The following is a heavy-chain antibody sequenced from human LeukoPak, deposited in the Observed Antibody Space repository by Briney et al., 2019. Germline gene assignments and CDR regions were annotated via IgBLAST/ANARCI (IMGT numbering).Heavy chain of an antibody. D-gene: IGHD3-3*01. V-gene: IGHV3-21*01. CDR3: ARDSITIFGVPHITNDY. Sequence: PGGSLRLSCTASGFTFRTYAMNWVRQAPGKGLEWLSGISGSGNGTHYADSVKGRFTISRDNAKNSLYLQMNSLRAEDTAVYYCARDSITIFGVPHITNDYWGQGTLVTVSS. CDR1: GFTFRTYA. J-gene: IGHJ4*02. CDR2: ISGSGNGT.